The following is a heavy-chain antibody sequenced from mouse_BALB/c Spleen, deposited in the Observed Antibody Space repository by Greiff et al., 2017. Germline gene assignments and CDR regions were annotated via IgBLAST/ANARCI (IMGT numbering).Heavy chain of an antibody. CDR3: ARDGYTGAMDY. J-gene: IGHJ4*01. D-gene: IGHD2-2*01. Sequence: EVMLVESGGGLVKPGGSLKLSCAASGFTFSSYAMSWVRQSPEKRLEWVAEISSGGSYTYYPDTVTGRFTISRDNAKNTLYLEMSSLRSEDTAMYYCARDGYTGAMDYWGQGTSVTVSS. CDR2: ISSGGSYT. V-gene: IGHV5-9-4*01. CDR1: GFTFSSYA.